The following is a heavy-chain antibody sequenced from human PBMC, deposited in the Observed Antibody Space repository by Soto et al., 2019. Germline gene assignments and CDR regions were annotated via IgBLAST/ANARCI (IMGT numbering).Heavy chain of an antibody. Sequence: ASVKVSCKASGYTFTSYAMHWVCQAPGQRLEWMGWINAGNGNTKYSQKFQGRVTITRDTSASTAYMELSSLRSEDTAVYYCARDRAVVRGVISHYYYYGMDVWGQGTTATVSS. J-gene: IGHJ6*02. CDR2: INAGNGNT. D-gene: IGHD3-10*01. V-gene: IGHV1-3*01. CDR1: GYTFTSYA. CDR3: ARDRAVVRGVISHYYYYGMDV.